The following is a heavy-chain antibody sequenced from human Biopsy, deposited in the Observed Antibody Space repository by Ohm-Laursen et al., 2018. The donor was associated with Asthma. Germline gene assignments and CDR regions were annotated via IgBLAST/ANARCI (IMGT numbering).Heavy chain of an antibody. CDR3: VRDGTDDAFDI. V-gene: IGHV3-30*01. Sequence: SLRLSCAASGFSFSNFAIHWVRQAPGKGLEWVGVISKDASTQDYADSVKGRFTMARDNSKKTLDLQMNSLREEDTAVYYCVRDGTDDAFDIWGRGTVVSVSS. CDR2: ISKDASTQ. D-gene: IGHD1-1*01. J-gene: IGHJ3*02. CDR1: GFSFSNFA.